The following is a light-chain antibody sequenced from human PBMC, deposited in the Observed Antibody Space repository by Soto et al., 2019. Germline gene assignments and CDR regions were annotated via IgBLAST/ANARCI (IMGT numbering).Light chain of an antibody. J-gene: IGKJ3*01. CDR1: QSVSSN. V-gene: IGKV3-15*01. CDR2: GTS. CDR3: QHYNNWPIT. Sequence: EIVMTQSPATLSVSPGERATLSCRASQSVSSNLAWYQQKPGQAPRLLIYGTSTRATAIPARFSGSGSGKEFTLTISSLPSEDFTVYYYQHYNNWPITFSPGTKVDIK.